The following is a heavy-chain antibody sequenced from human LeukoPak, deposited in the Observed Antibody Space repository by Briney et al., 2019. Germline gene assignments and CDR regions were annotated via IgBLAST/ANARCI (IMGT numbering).Heavy chain of an antibody. Sequence: GGSLRLSCTASGFTFSSYAMHWVRQAPGKGLEWVAVISYDGSNKYYADSVKGRFTISRDNSKNTLYLQMNSLRAEDTAVYYCARYREYYYDSSGYHRNEYFDYWGRGTLVTVSS. J-gene: IGHJ4*02. CDR1: GFTFSSYA. CDR3: ARYREYYYDSSGYHRNEYFDY. D-gene: IGHD3-22*01. CDR2: ISYDGSNK. V-gene: IGHV3-30-3*01.